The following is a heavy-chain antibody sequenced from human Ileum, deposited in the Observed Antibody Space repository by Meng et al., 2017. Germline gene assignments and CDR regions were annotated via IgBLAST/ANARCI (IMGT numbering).Heavy chain of an antibody. CDR1: GGSI. CDR3: ATMRVGRLLFDY. CDR2: IYDSGRT. J-gene: IGHJ4*02. D-gene: IGHD3-16*01. Sequence: SETLSLTCTVSGGSIWSWLRQSPGKGLEWIGYIYDSGRTNYNPSLKSRLTLSVDTSNNQVSLKLSSVTAADTAVYYCATMRVGRLLFDYWGQGTLVTVS. V-gene: IGHV4-59*01.